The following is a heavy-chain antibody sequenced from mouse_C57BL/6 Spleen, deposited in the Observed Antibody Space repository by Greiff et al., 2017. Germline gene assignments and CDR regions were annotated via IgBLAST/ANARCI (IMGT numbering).Heavy chain of an antibody. Sequence: VQLQQPGAELVMPGASVKLSCKASGYTFTSYWMHWVKQRPGQGLEWIGEIDPSDSYTNYNQKFKGKSTLTVDKSSSTAYMQLSSLTSEDSAVYYCARSIGTTDYFDYWGQGTTLTVSS. CDR2: IDPSDSYT. V-gene: IGHV1-69*01. CDR3: ARSIGTTDYFDY. D-gene: IGHD1-1*01. J-gene: IGHJ2*01. CDR1: GYTFTSYW.